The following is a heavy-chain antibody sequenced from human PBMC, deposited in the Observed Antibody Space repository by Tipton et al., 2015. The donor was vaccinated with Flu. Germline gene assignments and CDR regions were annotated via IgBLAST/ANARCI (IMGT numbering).Heavy chain of an antibody. D-gene: IGHD3-9*01. CDR3: AGVYYDILTAQTDAFIDAFDI. CDR1: GGTFSSYA. CDR2: IIPILGIA. J-gene: IGHJ3*02. Sequence: QSGAEVKKPGASVKVSCKASGGTFSSYAISWVRQAPGQVLEWMGGIIPILGIANYAQKFQGRVTITADESTSTANMELSSLRSEDTAVDYCAGVYYDILTAQTDAFIDAFDIWGQGTMVTVSS. V-gene: IGHV1-69*01.